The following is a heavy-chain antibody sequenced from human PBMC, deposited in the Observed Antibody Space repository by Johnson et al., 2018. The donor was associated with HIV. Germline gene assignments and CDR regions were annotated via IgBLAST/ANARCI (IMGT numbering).Heavy chain of an antibody. CDR2: ISYDGSNK. CDR1: GFTFSSYA. J-gene: IGHJ3*02. D-gene: IGHD5-18*01. CDR3: ARDQATAEDDAFDI. V-gene: IGHV3-30*04. Sequence: QVQLVESGGGVVQPGRSLRLSCAASGFTFSSYAMHWVRQAPGKGLEWVAVISYDGSNKHYADAVKGRLTISRDNSKNTRYLQMNSLRAEDTAVYYCARDQATAEDDAFDIWGQGTMVTVSS.